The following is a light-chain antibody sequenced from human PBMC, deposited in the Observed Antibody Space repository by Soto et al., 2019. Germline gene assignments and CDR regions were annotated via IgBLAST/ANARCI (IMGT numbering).Light chain of an antibody. CDR3: SSYTSSSSLGV. V-gene: IGLV2-14*01. CDR2: EVS. CDR1: GSDVGSYNY. J-gene: IGLJ1*01. Sequence: QSALTQPASVSGSPGQSITISCTGTGSDVGSYNYVSWYQQHPGKAPKLIIFEVSNRPSGVSDRFSGSKSGNRASLTISGLQAEDEAADYCSSYTSSSSLGVFGTGTKLTVL.